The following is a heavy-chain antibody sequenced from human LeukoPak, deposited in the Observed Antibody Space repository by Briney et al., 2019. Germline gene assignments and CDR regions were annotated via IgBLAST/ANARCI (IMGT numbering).Heavy chain of an antibody. V-gene: IGHV1-69*13. CDR1: GGTFISYA. CDR3: ASRRYYYGSGTFDY. CDR2: IIPIFGTA. Sequence: ASVKVSCKASGGTFISYAISWVRQAPGQGLEWMGGIIPIFGTANCAQKFQGRVTITADESTSTAYMELSSLRSEDTAVYYCASRRYYYGSGTFDYWGQGTLVTVSS. J-gene: IGHJ4*02. D-gene: IGHD3-10*01.